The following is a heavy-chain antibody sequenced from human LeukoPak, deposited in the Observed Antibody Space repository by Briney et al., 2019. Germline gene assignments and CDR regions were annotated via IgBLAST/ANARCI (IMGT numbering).Heavy chain of an antibody. CDR1: GFTFRSSE. J-gene: IGHJ4*02. CDR3: ARPVAGDIDY. D-gene: IGHD6-19*01. CDR2: ISDGGKTK. Sequence: GGSLRLSCAASGFTFRSSEMNWVRQAPGKGLEWVSYISDGGKTKYYADSVKGRFTISRGNAKNSLYLQMNSLRAEDTAVYYCARPVAGDIDYWGQGTLVTVSS. V-gene: IGHV3-48*03.